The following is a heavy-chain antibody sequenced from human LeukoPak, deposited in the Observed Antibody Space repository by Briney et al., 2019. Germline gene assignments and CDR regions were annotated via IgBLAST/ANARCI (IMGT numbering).Heavy chain of an antibody. V-gene: IGHV4-38-2*02. CDR1: GYSISSGYY. D-gene: IGHD3-22*01. CDR2: IYHSGST. CDR3: ARVPPGSSGYYFDC. J-gene: IGHJ4*02. Sequence: SETLSLTCTVSGYSISSGYYWGWIRQPPGKGLEWIGSIYHSGSTYYNPSLKSRVTISVDTSKNQFSLKLSSVTAADTAVYYCARVPPGSSGYYFDCWGQGTLVTVSS.